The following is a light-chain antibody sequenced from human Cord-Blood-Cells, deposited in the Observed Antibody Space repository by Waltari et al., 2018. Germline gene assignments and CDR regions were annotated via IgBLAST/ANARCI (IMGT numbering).Light chain of an antibody. J-gene: IGLJ3*02. V-gene: IGLV2-14*01. Sequence: QSALTQPASVSGSPGQSITISCTGTSSDVGGYNYVSWYQQHPGKAPKLLIYDVSNWPSGFSNRCSGSKSGNTASLTISGLQAEDEADYYCSSYTSSSTWVFGGGTKLTVL. CDR2: DVS. CDR1: SSDVGGYNY. CDR3: SSYTSSSTWV.